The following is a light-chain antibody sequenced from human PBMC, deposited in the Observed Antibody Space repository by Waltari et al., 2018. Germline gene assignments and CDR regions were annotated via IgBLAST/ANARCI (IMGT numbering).Light chain of an antibody. CDR1: QSVLYNSNSKNY. V-gene: IGKV4-1*01. CDR2: WAA. J-gene: IGKJ3*01. Sequence: DIVMTQSPDSLAVSLGERATINCKSGQSVLYNSNSKNYLAWYQQKPGQPPKWLISWAATRESGVPDRFSGSGSGTDFTLTISSLQAEDVAVYYCQQDYTNPITFGPGTKVEIK. CDR3: QQDYTNPIT.